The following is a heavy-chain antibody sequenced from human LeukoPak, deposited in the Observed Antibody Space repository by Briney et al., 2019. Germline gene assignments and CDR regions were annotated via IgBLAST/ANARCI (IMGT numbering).Heavy chain of an antibody. CDR1: GFTLSSYW. CDR3: ARDSITIFGVVMYYYMDV. Sequence: PGGSLRLSCAASGFTLSSYWMHWVRQAPGKGLVWVSRINSDGSSTSYADSVKGRFTISRDNAKNTLYLQMNSLRAEDTAVYYCARDSITIFGVVMYYYMDVWGKGTTVTVSS. J-gene: IGHJ6*03. D-gene: IGHD3-3*01. V-gene: IGHV3-74*01. CDR2: INSDGSST.